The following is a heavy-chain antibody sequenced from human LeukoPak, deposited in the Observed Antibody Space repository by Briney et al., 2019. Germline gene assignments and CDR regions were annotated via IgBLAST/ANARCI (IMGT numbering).Heavy chain of an antibody. Sequence: GGSLRLSCAASGFTFSTYTMNWVRQAPGKGLEWVSFIGTSSSYIYYADSVKGRFTISRDNAKNSLYLQMNSLRAEDTAVYYCARAGDGYNSPTDYWGQGTLVTVSS. J-gene: IGHJ4*02. V-gene: IGHV3-21*01. CDR1: GFTFSTYT. D-gene: IGHD5-24*01. CDR3: ARAGDGYNSPTDY. CDR2: IGTSSSYI.